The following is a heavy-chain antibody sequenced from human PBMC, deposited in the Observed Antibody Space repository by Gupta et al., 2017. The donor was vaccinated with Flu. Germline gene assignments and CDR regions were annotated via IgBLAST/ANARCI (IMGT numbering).Heavy chain of an antibody. J-gene: IGHJ4*02. CDR1: GFTFSSYG. CDR3: ARDGATGGWERHLGTASDY. V-gene: IGHV3-33*01. D-gene: IGHD1-26*01. Sequence: QVQLVESGGGVVQPGRSLRLSCAASGFTFSSYGMHWVRQAPGKGLEWVAVIWYDGSNKYYADSVKGRFTISRDNSKNTLYLQMNSLRAEDTAVYYCARDGATGGWERHLGTASDYWGQGTLVTVSS. CDR2: IWYDGSNK.